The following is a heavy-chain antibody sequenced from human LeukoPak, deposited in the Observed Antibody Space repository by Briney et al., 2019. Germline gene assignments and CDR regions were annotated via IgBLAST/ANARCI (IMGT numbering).Heavy chain of an antibody. V-gene: IGHV5-51*01. CDR1: GYSFTSYW. D-gene: IGHD3-9*01. CDR3: ARHSLDYDILTGYYKENAFDI. CDR2: IYPDDSDT. J-gene: IGHJ3*02. Sequence: GESLKISCKGSGYSFTSYWIAWVRQMPGKGLEWMGIIYPDDSDTRYSPSFQGQVTISADKSISTAYLQWSSLKASDTAMYYCARHSLDYDILTGYYKENAFDIWGQGTMVTVSS.